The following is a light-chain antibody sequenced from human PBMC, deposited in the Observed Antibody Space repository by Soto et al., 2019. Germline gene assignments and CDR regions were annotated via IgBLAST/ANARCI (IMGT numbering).Light chain of an antibody. CDR3: SSYTITSTVV. J-gene: IGLJ2*01. Sequence: QSALTQPASVSGSPGQSITISCTGTSSDIAVYSYVSWFQQHPGKAPKLIIYDVSNRPSGVSSRFSGSKSGNTASLTISGPQAEDESDYYCSSYTITSTVVFGGGTKLTVL. CDR2: DVS. CDR1: SSDIAVYSY. V-gene: IGLV2-14*01.